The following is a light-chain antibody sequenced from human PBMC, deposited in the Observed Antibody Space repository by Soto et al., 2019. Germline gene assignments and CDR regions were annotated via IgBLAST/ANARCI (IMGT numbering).Light chain of an antibody. CDR1: QSVSSN. CDR3: QQRSNSPST. V-gene: IGKV3-11*01. J-gene: IGKJ4*02. CDR2: DAS. Sequence: EIVLTQSPGTLSLSPGDRATLSCRASQSVSSNLAWYHQKHGQAPRLLIYDASTRATGIPARFSGSGSGTDFTLTITRLEPEDFAVYYCQQRSNSPSTFGGGTKVEIK.